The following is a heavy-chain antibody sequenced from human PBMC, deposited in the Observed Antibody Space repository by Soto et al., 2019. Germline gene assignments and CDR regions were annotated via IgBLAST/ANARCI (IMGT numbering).Heavy chain of an antibody. CDR2: INHSGST. CDR3: ARGPRSWGFGDYYYYYMVV. J-gene: IGHJ6*03. V-gene: IGHV4-34*01. Sequence: QVQLQQWGAGLLKPSETLSLTCAVYGGSFSGYYWSWIRQPPGKGLEWIGEINHSGSTNYNPSLKSRVTLSVDTSKNHVTLQLSSVTAADTAVYYCARGPRSWGFGDYYYYYMVVWGKGTTVTVSS. D-gene: IGHD6-13*01. CDR1: GGSFSGYY.